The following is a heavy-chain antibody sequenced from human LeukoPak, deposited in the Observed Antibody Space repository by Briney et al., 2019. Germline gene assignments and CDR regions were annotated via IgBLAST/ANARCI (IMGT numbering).Heavy chain of an antibody. J-gene: IGHJ3*01. V-gene: IGHV1-2*06. CDR1: GYTFTDYY. Sequence: ASVKVSCKASGYTFTDYYMYWVRQAPGQGLEWIGRINPNSGDTNYAQKFQGRVTMTRDTSISTAYMELTRLRSDDTAVYYCARVPGTFDLWGQGTMVTVSS. CDR2: INPNSGDT. CDR3: ARVPGTFDL.